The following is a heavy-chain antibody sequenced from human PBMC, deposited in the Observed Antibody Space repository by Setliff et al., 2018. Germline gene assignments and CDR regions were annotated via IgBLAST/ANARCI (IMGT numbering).Heavy chain of an antibody. CDR3: ARTTHYDFWSGYLY. CDR2: IHHSGGT. J-gene: IGHJ4*02. D-gene: IGHD3-3*01. Sequence: PSETLSLTCAVYGDSFSDYYWSWIRQPPGQGLEWIEEIHHSGGTSYNPSLKSRVTISIDTSKNQFSLNLNSVTAADTAVYFCARTTHYDFWSGYLYWGQGTLVTGLL. V-gene: IGHV4-34*01. CDR1: GDSFSDYY.